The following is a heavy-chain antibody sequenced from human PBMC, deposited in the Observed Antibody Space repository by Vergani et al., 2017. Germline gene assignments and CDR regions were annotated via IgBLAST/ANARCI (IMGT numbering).Heavy chain of an antibody. D-gene: IGHD6-19*01. CDR2: ISSDGGST. V-gene: IGHV3-23*01. CDR3: ARVGRSAVAGTFGAFDM. J-gene: IGHJ3*02. Sequence: EVQLLESGGGLVQPGGSLRLSCAASGFTFSTYAMTWVRQAPGKGLEWVSTISSDGGSTYYADSVKGRFTISRDKSKNTLYLQMNSLRAEDTAVYYCARVGRSAVAGTFGAFDMWGQGTMVTVSS. CDR1: GFTFSTYA.